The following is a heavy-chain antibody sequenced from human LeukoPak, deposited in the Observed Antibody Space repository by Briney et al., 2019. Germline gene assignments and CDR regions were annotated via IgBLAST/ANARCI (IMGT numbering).Heavy chain of an antibody. CDR2: ISGSGGST. J-gene: IGHJ4*02. V-gene: IGHV3-23*01. CDR1: GFTFSSYA. D-gene: IGHD2-15*01. Sequence: GGSLRLPCAAPGFTFSSYAMSWVRQAPGKGLEWVSAISGSGGSTYYADSVKGRFTISRDNSKNTLYLQMNSLRAEDTAVYYCAKDRDIVVVVAAPAAYFDYWGQGTLVTVSS. CDR3: AKDRDIVVVVAAPAAYFDY.